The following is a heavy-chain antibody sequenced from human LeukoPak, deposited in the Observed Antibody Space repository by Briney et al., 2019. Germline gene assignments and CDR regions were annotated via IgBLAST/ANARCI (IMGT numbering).Heavy chain of an antibody. CDR3: ARVNGAIQLWQRGDVYFDY. V-gene: IGHV4-39*07. J-gene: IGHJ4*02. D-gene: IGHD5-18*01. Sequence: SETLSLTCTVSGGFISSSSYYWGWIRQPPGKGLEWIGSIYYSGSTYYNPSLKSRVTISVDTSKNQFSLRLSSVTAADTAVYYCARVNGAIQLWQRGDVYFDYWGQGTLVTVSS. CDR2: IYYSGST. CDR1: GGFISSSSYY.